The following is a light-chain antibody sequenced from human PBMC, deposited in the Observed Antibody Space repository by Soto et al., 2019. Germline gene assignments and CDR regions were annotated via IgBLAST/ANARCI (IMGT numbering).Light chain of an antibody. CDR1: SSDIGNYNY. CDR3: SSYTSSSTYV. CDR2: EVN. V-gene: IGLV2-14*01. Sequence: QSALTQPASVSGSPGQSITISCTGTSSDIGNYNYVSWYQQHPGKAPKLIIYEVNNRPSGVSNRFSGSKSGNTASLTISGLQAEDEADYYWSSYTSSSTYVFGTGTKLTVL. J-gene: IGLJ1*01.